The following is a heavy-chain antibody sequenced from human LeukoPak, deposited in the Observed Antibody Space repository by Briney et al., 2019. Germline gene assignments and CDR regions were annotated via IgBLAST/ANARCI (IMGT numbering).Heavy chain of an antibody. D-gene: IGHD3-22*01. V-gene: IGHV3-33*01. CDR1: GFTFSSYG. J-gene: IGHJ3*02. CDR3: ARDEQKYQYDNSGYYPDAFDI. Sequence: PGGSLRLSCAASGFTFSSYGMHWVRQAPGKGLEWVAIIYYDGSDKYYADSVKGRFTISRDNAKNSLFLQMNSLRAEDTAVYYCARDEQKYQYDNSGYYPDAFDIWGQGTMVTVSS. CDR2: IYYDGSDK.